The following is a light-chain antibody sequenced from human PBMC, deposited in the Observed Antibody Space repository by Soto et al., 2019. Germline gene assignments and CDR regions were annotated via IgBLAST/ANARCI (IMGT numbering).Light chain of an antibody. Sequence: QSALTQPASVSGSPGQSITISCTGTSSDVGGYNYVSWYQQHPGKAPKLMIYDVSNRPSGVSNRFSGSKSGNTASLTISGLQAEDEADYSCSSYTSSNSWVFGGGTKLT. V-gene: IGLV2-14*03. CDR3: SSYTSSNSWV. J-gene: IGLJ3*02. CDR2: DVS. CDR1: SSDVGGYNY.